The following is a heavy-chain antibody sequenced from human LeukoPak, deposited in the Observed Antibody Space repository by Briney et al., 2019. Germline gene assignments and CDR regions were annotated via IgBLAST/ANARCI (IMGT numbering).Heavy chain of an antibody. J-gene: IGHJ4*02. CDR2: IYWSSSGT. CDR1: GFNSEDHA. D-gene: IGHD3-22*01. CDR3: ARDFKDVDSSGYYYPDY. Sequence: GGSLRLSCVVSGFNSEDHAMHWVRQAPGKGLEWVSGIYWSSSGTGYADSVKGRFTVSRDSAKNSLYLQMNSLRAEDTAVYYCARDFKDVDSSGYYYPDYWGQGTLVTVSS. V-gene: IGHV3-9*02.